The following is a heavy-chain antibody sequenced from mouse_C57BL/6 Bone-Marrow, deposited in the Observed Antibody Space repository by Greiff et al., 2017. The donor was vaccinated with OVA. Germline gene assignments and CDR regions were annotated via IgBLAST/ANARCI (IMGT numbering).Heavy chain of an antibody. J-gene: IGHJ2*01. CDR3: TRRTTYYSNFYFDY. CDR1: GYTFTDYE. D-gene: IGHD2-5*01. Sequence: VQLQQSGAELVRPGASVTLSCKASGYTFTDYEMHWVKQTPVHGLEWIGAIDPETGGTAYNQKFKGKAILTADKSSSTAYMELRSLTSEDSAVYYCTRRTTYYSNFYFDYWGQGTTLTVSS. V-gene: IGHV1-15*01. CDR2: IDPETGGT.